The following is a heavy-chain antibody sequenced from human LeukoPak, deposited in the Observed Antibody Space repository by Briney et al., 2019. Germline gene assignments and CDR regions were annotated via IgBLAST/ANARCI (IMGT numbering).Heavy chain of an antibody. V-gene: IGHV3-66*01. J-gene: IGHJ3*02. CDR3: ARALIQLHDAFDI. D-gene: IGHD5-18*01. Sequence: GSLRLSCAASGFTVSSNYMSWVRQAPGKGLEWVPVIYSGGSTYYADSVKGRFTTSRDNSKNTLYLQMNSLRAEDTAVYYCARALIQLHDAFDIWGQGTMVTVSS. CDR1: GFTVSSNY. CDR2: IYSGGST.